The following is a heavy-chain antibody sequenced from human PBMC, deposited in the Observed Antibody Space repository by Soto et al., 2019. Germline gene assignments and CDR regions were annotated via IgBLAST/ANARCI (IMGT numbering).Heavy chain of an antibody. CDR3: AREVISPATSDAFDI. CDR1: GGSLSSDNFF. Sequence: QVQLQESGPGLVKPSQTLSVTCTVSGGSLSSDNFFWSWVRQQTETGLEWVGYIYHTGAAYYNPSLKSRLTISLDTSKNRFSLSLISVTAADTAVYYCAREVISPATSDAFDIWGQGTMVTVSS. D-gene: IGHD1-26*01. V-gene: IGHV4-31*03. J-gene: IGHJ3*02. CDR2: IYHTGAA.